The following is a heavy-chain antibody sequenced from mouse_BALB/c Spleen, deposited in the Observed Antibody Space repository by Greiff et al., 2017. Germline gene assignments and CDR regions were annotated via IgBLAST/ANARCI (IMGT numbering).Heavy chain of an antibody. V-gene: IGHV5-6*01. J-gene: IGHJ2*01. CDR1: GFTFSSYG. CDR2: ISSGGSYT. Sequence: EVMLVESGGDLVKPGGSLKLSCAASGFTFSSYGMSWVRQTPDKRLEWVATISSGGSYTYYPDSVKGRFTISRDNAKNTLYLQMSSLKSEDTAMYYCARPLYYYGSSYVGFDYWGQGTTLTVSS. CDR3: ARPLYYYGSSYVGFDY. D-gene: IGHD1-1*01.